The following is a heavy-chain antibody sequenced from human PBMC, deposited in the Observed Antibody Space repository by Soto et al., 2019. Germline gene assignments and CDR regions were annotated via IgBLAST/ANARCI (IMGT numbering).Heavy chain of an antibody. CDR3: ARQWGSSSWYYYYYGMDV. CDR2: IYYSGST. D-gene: IGHD6-13*01. Sequence: SETLSLTCTVSGGSISSSSYYWGWIRQPPGKGLEWIGSIYYSGSTYYNPSPKSRVTISVDTSKNQFSLKLSSVTAADTAVYYCARQWGSSSWYYYYYGMDVWGQGTTVTVS. CDR1: GGSISSSSYY. J-gene: IGHJ6*02. V-gene: IGHV4-39*01.